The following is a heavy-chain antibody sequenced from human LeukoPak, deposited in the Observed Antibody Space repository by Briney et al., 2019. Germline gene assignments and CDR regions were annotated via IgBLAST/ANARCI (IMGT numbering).Heavy chain of an antibody. CDR2: INPIFGTA. D-gene: IGHD3-3*01. CDR1: GGTFSSYA. J-gene: IGHJ3*02. Sequence: ASVKVSCKDSGGTFSSYAISWVRQAPGQGLEWMGGINPIFGTANYAQKFQGRVTITADESTSTAYMELSSLRSEDTAVYYCARERFWSGYYTDAFDIWGQGTMVTISS. V-gene: IGHV1-69*13. CDR3: ARERFWSGYYTDAFDI.